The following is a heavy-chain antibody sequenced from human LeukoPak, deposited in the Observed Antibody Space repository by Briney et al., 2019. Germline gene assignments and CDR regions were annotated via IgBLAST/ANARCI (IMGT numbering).Heavy chain of an antibody. D-gene: IGHD5-12*01. V-gene: IGHV4-39*07. CDR2: IYYSGNT. CDR3: ARVPYSGYAHLDY. J-gene: IGHJ4*02. CDR1: GGSISRSSYY. Sequence: TSETLSLTCTVSGGSISRSSYYWGWIRQPPGRGLEWIGSIYYSGNTYYNPSLKSRVTISVDTSKNQFSLKLSSVTAADTAVYYCARVPYSGYAHLDYWGQGTLVTVSS.